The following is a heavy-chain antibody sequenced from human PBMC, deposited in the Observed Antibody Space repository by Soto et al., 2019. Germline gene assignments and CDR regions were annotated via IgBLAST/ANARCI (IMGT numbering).Heavy chain of an antibody. CDR2: ISGSGSST. J-gene: IGHJ6*02. CDR1: GFTFSSYA. V-gene: IGHV3-23*01. Sequence: PGGSLRLSCAASGFTFSSYAMNWVRQAPGKGLEWVSAISGSGSSTYYADSVKGRFTMSRDNSKNTLYLQMNSLRAEDTAVYYCAKVRTPEPYYYYYGMDVWGQGTTVTVSS. CDR3: AKVRTPEPYYYYYGMDV. D-gene: IGHD1-26*01.